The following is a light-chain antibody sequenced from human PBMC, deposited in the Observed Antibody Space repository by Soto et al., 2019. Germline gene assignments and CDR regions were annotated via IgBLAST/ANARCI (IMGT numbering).Light chain of an antibody. CDR3: LQYKTFPLT. CDR1: QAIGND. CDR2: SGS. J-gene: IGKJ4*01. V-gene: IGKV1-17*01. Sequence: DIQMTQSPSSLSASVGDRVTLRCRASQAIGNDLAWYQRKEGEAPKRLIFSGSSLQSGVPSRFSGSGSGTEFTLTISSLQPEDLATYYCLQYKTFPLTFGGGTKVEIK.